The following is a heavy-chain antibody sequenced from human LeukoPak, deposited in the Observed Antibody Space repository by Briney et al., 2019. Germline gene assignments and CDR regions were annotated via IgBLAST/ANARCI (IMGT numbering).Heavy chain of an antibody. J-gene: IGHJ4*02. Sequence: SETLSLTCTVSGGSISSYYWSWIRQPPGKGLEWIGYIYYSGSTNYNPSLKSRVTISVDTSKSQFSLKLSSVTAADTAVYYCARDYSGSYIDYWGQGTLVTVSS. CDR2: IYYSGST. CDR3: ARDYSGSYIDY. CDR1: GGSISSYY. V-gene: IGHV4-59*01. D-gene: IGHD1-26*01.